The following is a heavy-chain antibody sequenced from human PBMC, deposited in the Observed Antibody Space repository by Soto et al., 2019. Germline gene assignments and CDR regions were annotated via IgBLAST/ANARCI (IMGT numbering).Heavy chain of an antibody. CDR3: ARVGLEGYCSSTSCYGAFDI. V-gene: IGHV1-8*01. Sequence: GASVKVSCKASGYTFTSYDINWVRQATGQGLEWMGWMNPNSGNTGYAQKFQGRVTMTRNTSISTAYMELSSLRSEDTAMYYCARVGLEGYCSSTSCYGAFDIWGQGTMVTVSS. J-gene: IGHJ3*02. CDR2: MNPNSGNT. D-gene: IGHD2-2*01. CDR1: GYTFTSYD.